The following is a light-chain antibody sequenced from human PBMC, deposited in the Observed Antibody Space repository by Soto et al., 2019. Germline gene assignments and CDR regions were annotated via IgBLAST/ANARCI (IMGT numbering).Light chain of an antibody. Sequence: QSVLTQPPSASGTPGQRVTISCSGSSSNIGSNYVYWYQQLPGTAPKVLMYRNDQRPSGVTARFSGSKSGTSASLAISGLRSEDEADYFCAAWDDSLGGHVVFGGGTKVTGL. CDR3: AAWDDSLGGHVV. CDR1: SSNIGSNY. J-gene: IGLJ2*01. CDR2: RND. V-gene: IGLV1-47*01.